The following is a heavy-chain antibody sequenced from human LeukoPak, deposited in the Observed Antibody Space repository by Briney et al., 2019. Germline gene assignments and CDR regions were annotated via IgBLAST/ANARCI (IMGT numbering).Heavy chain of an antibody. V-gene: IGHV1-46*01. CDR3: AREDGCSSTSCYEAFDI. J-gene: IGHJ3*02. CDR2: INPSGGST. Sequence: ASVKVSCKASGYTFTSYYMHWVRQAPGQGLEWMGIINPSGGSTSYAQKFQGRVTMTRDTSTSTVYMELSSLRSGDTAVYYCAREDGCSSTSCYEAFDIWGQGTMVTVSS. D-gene: IGHD2-2*01. CDR1: GYTFTSYY.